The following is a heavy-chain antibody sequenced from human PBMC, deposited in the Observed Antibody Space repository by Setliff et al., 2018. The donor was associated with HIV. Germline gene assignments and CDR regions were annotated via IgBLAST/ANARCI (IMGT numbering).Heavy chain of an antibody. Sequence: SETLSLTCDVSGFSISSRYYWGWIRQSPGKGLEWIGNIYHTRSSYYNPSLNDRATISLDTSKNQFSLKLTSVTASDTAVYYCARAAAGNTGPFDLWGQGSPVTVSS. CDR2: IYHTRSS. J-gene: IGHJ4*02. V-gene: IGHV4-38-2*01. D-gene: IGHD4-17*01. CDR1: GFSISSRYY. CDR3: ARAAAGNTGPFDL.